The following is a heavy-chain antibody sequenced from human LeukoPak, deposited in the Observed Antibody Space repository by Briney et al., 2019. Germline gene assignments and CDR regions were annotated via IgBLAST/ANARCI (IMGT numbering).Heavy chain of an antibody. CDR2: IYYSGST. D-gene: IGHD3-22*01. V-gene: IGHV4-59*01. J-gene: IGHJ4*02. CDR1: GGSISSYY. CDR3: ATSGYYFDY. Sequence: SETLSLTCTVSGGSISSYYWSWIRQPPGKGLEWIGYIYYSGSTNYNPSLKSRVTISVDTSKNQFSLKLSSVTAADTAVYYCATSGYYFDYWGQGTLVTVSS.